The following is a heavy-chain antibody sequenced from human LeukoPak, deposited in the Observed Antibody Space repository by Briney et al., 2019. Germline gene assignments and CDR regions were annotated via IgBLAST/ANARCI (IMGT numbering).Heavy chain of an antibody. V-gene: IGHV3-72*01. Sequence: GGSLRLSCAASGFTFSDHYMEWVRQAPGKGLEWVGRTRNKANSYTTEYAASVKGRFTISRDDSKNSLYLQMNSLKTEDTAVYYCARLLWFGESYYFDYWGQGTLVTVSS. D-gene: IGHD3-10*01. CDR1: GFTFSDHY. CDR3: ARLLWFGESYYFDY. J-gene: IGHJ4*02. CDR2: TRNKANSYTT.